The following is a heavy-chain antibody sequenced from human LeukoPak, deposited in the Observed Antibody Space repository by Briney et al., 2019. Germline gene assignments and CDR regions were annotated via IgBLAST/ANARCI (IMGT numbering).Heavy chain of an antibody. CDR3: ARARRDYYDSRGDQTYPYYYYYGMDV. J-gene: IGHJ6*02. D-gene: IGHD3-22*01. CDR1: GGSFSGYY. Sequence: SETLSLTCAVYGGSFSGYYWSWIRQPPGKGLEWIGEINHSGSTNYNPSLKSRVTISVDTSKNQFSLKLSSVTAADTAVYYCARARRDYYDSRGDQTYPYYYYYGMDVWGQGTTVTVSS. V-gene: IGHV4-34*01. CDR2: INHSGST.